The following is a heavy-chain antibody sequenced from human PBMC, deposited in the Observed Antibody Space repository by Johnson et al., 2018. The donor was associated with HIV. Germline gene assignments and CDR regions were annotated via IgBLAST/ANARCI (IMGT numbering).Heavy chain of an antibody. CDR1: GFTFSSYA. V-gene: IGHV3-30-3*01. CDR2: ISYDGSNK. D-gene: IGHD7-27*01. Sequence: QVQLVESGGGVVQPGRSLKLSCAASGFTFSSYAMHWVRQAPGKGLDWVAVISYDGSNKYYADSVKGRFTISRDNSKNTLYLQMTSLRAEDTAVYYCARDLTNWGVGDAFDIWGQGTMVIVSS. CDR3: ARDLTNWGVGDAFDI. J-gene: IGHJ3*02.